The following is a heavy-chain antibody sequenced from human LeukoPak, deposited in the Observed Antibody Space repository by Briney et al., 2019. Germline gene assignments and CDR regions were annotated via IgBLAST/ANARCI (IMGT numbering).Heavy chain of an antibody. D-gene: IGHD2-2*02. V-gene: IGHV4-34*01. Sequence: SETLSLTCAVYGGSFSGYYWSWIRQPPGKGLEWIGEINHSGSTNYNPSLKSRVTISVDTSKNQFSLKLSSVTAADTDVYYCARGPIWHRKFDPWGQGTLVTVSS. CDR2: INHSGST. CDR3: ARGPIWHRKFDP. J-gene: IGHJ5*02. CDR1: GGSFSGYY.